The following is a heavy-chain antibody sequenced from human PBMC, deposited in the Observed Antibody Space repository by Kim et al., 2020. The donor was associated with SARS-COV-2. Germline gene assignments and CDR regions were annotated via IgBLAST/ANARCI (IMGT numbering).Heavy chain of an antibody. V-gene: IGHV4-59*13. CDR3: ARDAMSDAFDI. CDR2: IYYSGST. J-gene: IGHJ3*02. CDR1: GGSISSYY. Sequence: SETLSLTCTVSGGSISSYYWSWIRQPPGKGLEWIGYIYYSGSTNYNPSLKSRVTISVDTSKNPFSLKLSSVPAAATAVYYCARDAMSDAFDIWGQGTMVTVSS.